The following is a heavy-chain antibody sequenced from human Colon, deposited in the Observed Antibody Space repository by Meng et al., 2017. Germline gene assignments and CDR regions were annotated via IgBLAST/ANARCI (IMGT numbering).Heavy chain of an antibody. Sequence: EVQRQERGPGRVKPSGTLPLTCTVSGDSISSDIGWSWVRQPPGKGLEWVASISHSTTNIYYADSVKGRFAISRDNVNNALYLQMNSLRAEDTAIYYCSRGSITWPFDNWGQGTLVTVSS. CDR3: SRGSITWPFDN. CDR2: ISHSTTNI. V-gene: IGHV3-21*01. CDR1: GDSISSDI. D-gene: IGHD3-3*02. J-gene: IGHJ4*02.